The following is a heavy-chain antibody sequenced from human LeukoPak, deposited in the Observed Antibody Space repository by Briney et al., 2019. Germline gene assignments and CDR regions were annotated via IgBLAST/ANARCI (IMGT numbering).Heavy chain of an antibody. CDR2: IRKDGSEK. CDR3: ARESGSGFDP. D-gene: IGHD3-10*01. V-gene: IGHV3-7*01. CDR1: GFTFEIYW. Sequence: PGGSLRLSCAASGFTFEIYWMSWVRQAPGKGLEWVANIRKDGSEKNYVDSVKGRFTISRDNAKNSLYLQMNSLRAEDTAVYYCARESGSGFDPWGQGTLVTVSS. J-gene: IGHJ5*02.